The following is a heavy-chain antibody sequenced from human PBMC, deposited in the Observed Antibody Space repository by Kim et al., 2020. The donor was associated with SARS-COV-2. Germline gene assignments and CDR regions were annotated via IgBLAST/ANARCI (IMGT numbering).Heavy chain of an antibody. Sequence: PPLKSRVTISVDTSKSQFSLKLSSVTAADTAVYYCARGKMWWGTPIGLDYWGQGTLVTVSS. D-gene: IGHD2-21*01. CDR3: ARGKMWWGTPIGLDY. J-gene: IGHJ4*02. V-gene: IGHV4-34*01.